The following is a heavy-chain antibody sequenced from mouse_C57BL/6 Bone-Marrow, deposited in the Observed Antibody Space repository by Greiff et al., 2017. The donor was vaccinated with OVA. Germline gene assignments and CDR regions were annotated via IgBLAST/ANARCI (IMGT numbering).Heavy chain of an antibody. CDR3: ATDLWAWFDY. J-gene: IGHJ3*01. V-gene: IGHV1-81*01. CDR2: IYPRSGNT. Sequence: QVHVKQSGAELARPGASVKLSCKASGYTFTSYGISWVKQRTGQGLEWIGDIYPRSGNTYYNEKFKGKATLTADKSSSTAYMELRSLTSEDSAVYFCATDLWAWFDYWGQGTLVTVSA. CDR1: GYTFTSYG.